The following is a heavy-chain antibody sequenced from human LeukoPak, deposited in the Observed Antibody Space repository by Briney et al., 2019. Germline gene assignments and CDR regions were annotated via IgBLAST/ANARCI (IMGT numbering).Heavy chain of an antibody. V-gene: IGHV3-30*18. Sequence: TGGSLRLSCAASGFTFSNYAMHWVRQAPGKGPEWVAVISDDGSNKYYGDSVKGRFTISRDNSKNTVYLQMNSLRAEDTAVYYCAKDRYSSGWYSDFDYWGQGTLVTVSS. CDR3: AKDRYSSGWYSDFDY. CDR2: ISDDGSNK. CDR1: GFTFSNYA. J-gene: IGHJ4*02. D-gene: IGHD6-19*01.